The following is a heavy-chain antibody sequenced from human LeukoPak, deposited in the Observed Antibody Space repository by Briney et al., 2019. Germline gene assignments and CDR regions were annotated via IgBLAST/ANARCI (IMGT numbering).Heavy chain of an antibody. CDR1: GFTFSRHS. D-gene: IGHD3-16*01. Sequence: PGGSLRLSCAASGFTFSRHSMNWVRQAPGKGLEWVSSISSSSSYIYYADSMKGRFIISRDNAKNSLYLQMNSLRAEDTAVYYCARPRGPADAFDVWGQGTMVTVSS. V-gene: IGHV3-21*06. J-gene: IGHJ3*01. CDR2: ISSSSSYI. CDR3: ARPRGPADAFDV.